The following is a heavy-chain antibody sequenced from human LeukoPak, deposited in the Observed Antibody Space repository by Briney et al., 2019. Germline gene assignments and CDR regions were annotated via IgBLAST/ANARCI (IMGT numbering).Heavy chain of an antibody. CDR1: GYSISSYYY. J-gene: IGHJ4*02. Sequence: PSETLSLTCAVSGYSISSYYYWGWIRQPPGRGLEWIGSFYHSGSTYYNPSLKSRVTISVDTSKNQFSLKLSSVTAADTAVYYCARVVNSSSRYFDYWGQGILVTVSS. CDR2: FYHSGST. D-gene: IGHD6-6*01. CDR3: ARVVNSSSRYFDY. V-gene: IGHV4-38-2*01.